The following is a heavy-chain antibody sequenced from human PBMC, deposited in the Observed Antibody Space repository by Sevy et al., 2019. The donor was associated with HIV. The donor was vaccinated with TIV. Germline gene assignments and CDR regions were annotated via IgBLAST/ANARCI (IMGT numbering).Heavy chain of an antibody. D-gene: IGHD2-2*03. Sequence: GGSLRLSCTASGFAFSYFGMHWVRQAPGKGLEWVAFIWPDGTDKRNMDSVRGPFTVSRDNSKNTLYLQMNSLRVEDTAVYYCANGVGIGSCVTTTCFDSWGQGTLVTVSS. J-gene: IGHJ4*02. CDR3: ANGVGIGSCVTTTCFDS. CDR1: GFAFSYFG. CDR2: IWPDGTDK. V-gene: IGHV3-30*02.